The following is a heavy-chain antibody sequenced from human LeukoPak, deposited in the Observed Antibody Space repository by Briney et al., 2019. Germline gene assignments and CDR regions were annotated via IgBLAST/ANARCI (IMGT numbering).Heavy chain of an antibody. CDR3: TRRAYYDSSGYNPTAGYFDL. D-gene: IGHD3-22*01. J-gene: IGHJ2*01. Sequence: SETLSLTCSVSGGSMFSYYWNWIMQSPGKGLEWIGFVYSNGMTTYNPSLRSRGTISIATSRNQFSLRLTSVTAADTATYYCTRRAYYDSSGYNPTAGYFDLWGRGTLVTVSS. CDR1: GGSMFSYY. CDR2: VYSNGMT. V-gene: IGHV4-4*08.